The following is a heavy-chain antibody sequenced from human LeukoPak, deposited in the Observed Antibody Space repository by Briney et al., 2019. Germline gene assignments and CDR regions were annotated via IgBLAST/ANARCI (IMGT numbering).Heavy chain of an antibody. D-gene: IGHD2-8*01. Sequence: GGSLRLSRAASGFTFSSYWMSWVRQAPGKGLEWLANIKQDGSEKYYVDSVKGRFTISRDNAKNSLYLQMNSLRAEDTAVYYCARGNIVLMVYAILAFDYWGPGTLVTVSS. CDR1: GFTFSSYW. CDR2: IKQDGSEK. CDR3: ARGNIVLMVYAILAFDY. V-gene: IGHV3-7*04. J-gene: IGHJ4*02.